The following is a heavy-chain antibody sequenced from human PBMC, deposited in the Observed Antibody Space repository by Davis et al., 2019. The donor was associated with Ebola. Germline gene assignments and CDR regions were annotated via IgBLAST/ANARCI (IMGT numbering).Heavy chain of an antibody. Sequence: GESLKISCAASGFIVSDKYMSWVRQAPGKGLEWVSVIYRDGRTYYADSVKGRFTISRDNSKNTLYLQMNSLRAEDTATYYCAKRPDVVLPEVSFYYYGMDVWGKGTTVTVSS. CDR3: AKRPDVVLPEVSFYYYGMDV. V-gene: IGHV3-53*05. CDR1: GFIVSDKY. J-gene: IGHJ6*04. D-gene: IGHD2-2*01. CDR2: IYRDGRT.